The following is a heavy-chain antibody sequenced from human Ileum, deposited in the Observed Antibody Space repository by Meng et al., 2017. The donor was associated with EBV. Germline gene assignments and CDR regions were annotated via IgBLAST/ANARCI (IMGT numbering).Heavy chain of an antibody. CDR3: ARERGGGDRGIQ. CDR2: MSYTGST. D-gene: IGHD2-21*02. V-gene: IGHV4-61*08. J-gene: IGHJ4*02. Sequence: QGQLQESGPGLVKPSETLSLTCSVSNGSVSSYGYYWTWIRQPPGKGLEWIGYMSYTGSTNYKSTLKSRVTISVDKSKNQLSLKLSSVTAADTAVYYCARERGGGDRGIQWGQGTLVTVSS. CDR1: NGSVSSYGYY.